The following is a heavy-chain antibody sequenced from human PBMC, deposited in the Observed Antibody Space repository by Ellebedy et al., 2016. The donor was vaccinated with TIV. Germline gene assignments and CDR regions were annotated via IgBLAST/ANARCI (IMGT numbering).Heavy chain of an antibody. CDR3: ARAYGGPGNNWFDP. CDR1: GGTFSSYA. V-gene: IGHV1-69*04. D-gene: IGHD4-23*01. J-gene: IGHJ5*02. CDR2: IIPILGIA. Sequence: AASVKVSCKASGGTFSSYAISWVRQAPGQGLEWMGRIIPILGIANYAQKFQGRVTITADKSTSTAYMELSSLRSEDTAVYYCARAYGGPGNNWFDPWGQGTLVTVSS.